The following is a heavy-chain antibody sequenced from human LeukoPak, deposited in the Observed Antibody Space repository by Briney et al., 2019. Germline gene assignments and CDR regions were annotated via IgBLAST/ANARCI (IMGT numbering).Heavy chain of an antibody. CDR2: ISGSGDET. CDR3: AKEGNDYGDSTFDY. V-gene: IGHV3-23*01. Sequence: GGSLRLSCAGSGFSFSNFAMSWVRQAPGKGVEWGSCISGSGDETYYADSVKGRFTVSRDNSKATLYLQMSSLRAEDTAVYYCAKEGNDYGDSTFDYWGQGALATVSS. CDR1: GFSFSNFA. D-gene: IGHD4-17*01. J-gene: IGHJ4*02.